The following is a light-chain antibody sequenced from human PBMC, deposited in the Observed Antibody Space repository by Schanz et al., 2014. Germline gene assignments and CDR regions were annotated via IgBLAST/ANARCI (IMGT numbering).Light chain of an antibody. CDR1: SSDVGGYNY. J-gene: IGLJ2*01. CDR2: DVS. V-gene: IGLV2-14*03. CDR3: SSYTSSSTLV. Sequence: QSALTQPPSASGSPGQSVTFSCTGTSSDVGGYNYVSWYQHHPGKAPKLMIFDVSHRPSGVSNRFSGSKSGNTASLTISGLQAEDEADYYCSSYTSSSTLVFGGGTKLTVL.